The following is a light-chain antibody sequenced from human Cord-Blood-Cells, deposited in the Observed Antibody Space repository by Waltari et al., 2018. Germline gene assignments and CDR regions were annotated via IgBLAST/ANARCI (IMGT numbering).Light chain of an antibody. V-gene: IGLV2-23*03. CDR3: CSYAGSSTFV. CDR1: SSDVGSYNL. Sequence: QSALTQPASVSGSPGQSITISCTGTSSDVGSYNLVSWYQQHPGKAPKLRIYEGSKRPSGVSNRFSGSKSGNTASLTICGLQAEDEADYYCCSYAGSSTFVFGGGSKLTVL. J-gene: IGLJ2*01. CDR2: EGS.